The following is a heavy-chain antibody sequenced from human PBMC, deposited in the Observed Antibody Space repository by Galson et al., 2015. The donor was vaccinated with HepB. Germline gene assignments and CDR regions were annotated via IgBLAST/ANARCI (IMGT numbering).Heavy chain of an antibody. CDR3: AKDGQQYYYDSRSYGMDV. CDR2: ISYDGSNK. Sequence: SLRLPCAASGFTFSSYGMHWVRQAPGKGLEWVAVISYDGSNKYYADSVKGRFTVSRDNSKNTLYLQMNSLRAEDTAVYYCAKDGQQYYYDSRSYGMDVWGQGTTVTVSS. J-gene: IGHJ6*02. D-gene: IGHD3-22*01. V-gene: IGHV3-30*18. CDR1: GFTFSSYG.